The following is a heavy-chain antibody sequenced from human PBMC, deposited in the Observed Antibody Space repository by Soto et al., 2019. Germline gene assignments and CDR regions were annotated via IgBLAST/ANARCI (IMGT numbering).Heavy chain of an antibody. CDR1: GFTFSTYW. V-gene: IGHV3-74*01. J-gene: IGHJ3*02. D-gene: IGHD2-2*01. CDR2: INRDGSST. Sequence: EVQLVESGGGLVQPGGSLRLSCAASGFTFSTYWMHWVRQVPGKGQVWVSHINRDGSSTRYADSVRGRSTISRDNAKKTLYLQMNSLRAEDTAVYYCATYCSSTRCHRIRYAFDTWGQGTMVTVSS. CDR3: ATYCSSTRCHRIRYAFDT.